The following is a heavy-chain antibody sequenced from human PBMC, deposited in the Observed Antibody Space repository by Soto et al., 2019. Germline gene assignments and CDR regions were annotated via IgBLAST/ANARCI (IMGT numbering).Heavy chain of an antibody. CDR2: IYYSGST. CDR1: GGSISSGGYY. D-gene: IGHD3-16*01. CDR3: ARDTGGEVDY. Sequence: QVQLQESGPGLVKPSQTLSLTCTVSGGSISSGGYYWSWIRQHPGKGLEWIGYIYYSGSTYYNPSLESRVTLSVASSRNQFYLKLSSVTAADTAVYYWARDTGGEVDYWGQGTLVTVSS. J-gene: IGHJ4*02. V-gene: IGHV4-31*03.